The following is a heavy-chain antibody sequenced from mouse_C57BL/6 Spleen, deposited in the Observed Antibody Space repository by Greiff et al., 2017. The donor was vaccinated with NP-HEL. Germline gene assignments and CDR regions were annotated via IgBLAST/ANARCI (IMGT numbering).Heavy chain of an antibody. Sequence: QVQLQQSGAELVKPGASVKISCKASGYAFSSYWMNWVKQRPGKGLEWIGQIYPGDGDTNYNGKLKGKATLTADKSSSTAYMQLSSLTSEDSAVYFCARERDYYGSSHWYFDVWGTGTTVTVSS. D-gene: IGHD1-1*01. J-gene: IGHJ1*03. V-gene: IGHV1-80*01. CDR3: ARERDYYGSSHWYFDV. CDR2: IYPGDGDT. CDR1: GYAFSSYW.